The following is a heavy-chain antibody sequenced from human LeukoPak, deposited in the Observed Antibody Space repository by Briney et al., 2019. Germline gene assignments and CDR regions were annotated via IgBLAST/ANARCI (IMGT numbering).Heavy chain of an antibody. CDR2: IYWDDDK. D-gene: IGHD1-26*01. Sequence: KESGPTLVKPTQTLTLTCTFSGFSLSTSGVGVGWIRQPPGKALEWLALIYWDDDKRYSPSLKSRLTITKDISKNQVVLTMTNMDPVDTGTYYCTHRRGVGPTAYYFDYWGQGTLVTVSS. J-gene: IGHJ4*02. CDR3: THRRGVGPTAYYFDY. V-gene: IGHV2-5*02. CDR1: GFSLSTSGVG.